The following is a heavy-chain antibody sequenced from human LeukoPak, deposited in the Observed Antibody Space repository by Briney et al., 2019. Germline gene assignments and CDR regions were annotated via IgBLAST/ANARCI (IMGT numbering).Heavy chain of an antibody. CDR1: GGSINYSSHY. CDR3: ARSNGVGRPASKWFEP. Sequence: AETLCLTCTVSGGSINYSSHYWGWIRQPPGKGLEWIGSIHYSGSTNYNPSLKSRVTISVDTSKNQFSLKLSSVTAADTAVYYCARSNGVGRPASKWFEPWGEGTLVTVSS. CDR2: IHYSGST. V-gene: IGHV4-39*01. D-gene: IGHD2-8*01. J-gene: IGHJ5*02.